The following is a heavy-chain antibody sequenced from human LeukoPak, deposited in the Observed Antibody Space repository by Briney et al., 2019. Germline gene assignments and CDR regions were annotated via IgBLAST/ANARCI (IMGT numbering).Heavy chain of an antibody. J-gene: IGHJ4*02. D-gene: IGHD2-15*01. V-gene: IGHV3-53*04. CDR3: ARARGYCSGGSCYTGRYYFDY. Sequence: ETLSLTCTVSGGSISSYYWTWVRQAPGKGLEWVSVIYSGGSTYYADSVKGRFTISRHNSKNTLYLQMNSLRAEDTAVYFCARARGYCSGGSCYTGRYYFDYWGQGTLVTVSS. CDR2: IYSGGST. CDR1: GGSISSYY.